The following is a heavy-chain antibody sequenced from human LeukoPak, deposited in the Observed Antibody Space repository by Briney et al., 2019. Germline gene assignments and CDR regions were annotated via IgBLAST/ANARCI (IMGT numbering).Heavy chain of an antibody. V-gene: IGHV4-34*01. CDR3: ARQLFASYYYYYMDV. CDR1: GGSFSGYY. CDR2: INHSGST. D-gene: IGHD2-21*01. J-gene: IGHJ6*03. Sequence: SETLSLTCAVYGGSFSGYYWSWIRRTPGKGLEWMGEINHSGSTNYNPSLKSRVTISVDTSKNQFSLKLSSVTAADTAVYYCARQLFASYYYYYMDVWGKGSTVTVSS.